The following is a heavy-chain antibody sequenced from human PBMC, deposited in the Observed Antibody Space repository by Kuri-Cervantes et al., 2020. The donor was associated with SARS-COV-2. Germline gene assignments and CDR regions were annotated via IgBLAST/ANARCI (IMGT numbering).Heavy chain of an antibody. CDR3: AKDQSYYDSSGYYGYFDY. CDR2: IKQDGSEK. Sequence: GGSLRLSCAASGFTFSSYWMSWVRQAPGKGLEWVANIKQDGSEKYYVDSVKGRFTISRDNAKNSLYLQMNSMRAEDTAVYYCAKDQSYYDSSGYYGYFDYWGQGTLVTVSS. V-gene: IGHV3-7*03. J-gene: IGHJ4*02. CDR1: GFTFSSYW. D-gene: IGHD3-22*01.